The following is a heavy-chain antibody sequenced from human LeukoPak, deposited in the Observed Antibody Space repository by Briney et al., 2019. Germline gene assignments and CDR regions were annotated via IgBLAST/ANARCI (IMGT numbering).Heavy chain of an antibody. J-gene: IGHJ6*04. D-gene: IGHD3-9*01. CDR1: GYTFTSYG. Sequence: GASVKVSCKASGYTFTSYGISWVRQAPGQGLEWMGWISAYNSNTNYAQKLQGRVTMTTDTSTSTAYMELRSLRSDDTAVYYCARDNLLRYFDWELYYGMDVWGKGTTVTVSS. CDR3: ARDNLLRYFDWELYYGMDV. V-gene: IGHV1-18*04. CDR2: ISAYNSNT.